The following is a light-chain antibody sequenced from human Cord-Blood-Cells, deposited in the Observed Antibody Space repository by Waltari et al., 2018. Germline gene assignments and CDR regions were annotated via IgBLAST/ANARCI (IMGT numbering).Light chain of an antibody. CDR3: SSYTSSSTLV. CDR1: SGDVGGHNY. CDR2: DVR. J-gene: IGLJ2*01. Sequence: QSALTQPASVSGSPGRSITISCPGTSGDVGGHNYVSWYQQHPGKAPKLMIYDVRNRPAAVSNSFSGSTSGNTASLSISGLQSEDEADYYCSSYTSSSTLVFGGWTKLTVL. V-gene: IGLV2-14*01.